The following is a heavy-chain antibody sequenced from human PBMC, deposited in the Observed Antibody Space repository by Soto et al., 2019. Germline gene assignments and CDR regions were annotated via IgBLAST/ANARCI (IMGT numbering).Heavy chain of an antibody. CDR2: IYYSGST. J-gene: IGHJ6*02. CDR1: GGSISSYY. Sequence: QVQLQESGPGLVKPSETLSLTCTVSGGSISSYYWSWIRQPPGKGLEWIGHIYYSGSTKYNPSLKGRVTISVDTSKNQFSLKLSSVTAADTAVYYCASLLVGATTYYHGMDVWGQGTTVTVSS. D-gene: IGHD1-26*01. V-gene: IGHV4-59*08. CDR3: ASLLVGATTYYHGMDV.